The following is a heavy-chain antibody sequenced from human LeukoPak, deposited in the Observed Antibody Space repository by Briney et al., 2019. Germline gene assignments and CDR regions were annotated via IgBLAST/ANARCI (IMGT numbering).Heavy chain of an antibody. J-gene: IGHJ5*02. CDR2: ISHDGSNK. V-gene: IGHV3-30-3*01. Sequence: GGSLRLSCAASGFTFSSYAMHWVRQAPGKGLEWVAVISHDGSNKYYADSVKGRFTVSRDNSKNTLYLQMNSLRAEDTAVYYCAREQLLWFGELLPRGWFDPWGQGTLVTVSS. D-gene: IGHD3-10*01. CDR1: GFTFSSYA. CDR3: AREQLLWFGELLPRGWFDP.